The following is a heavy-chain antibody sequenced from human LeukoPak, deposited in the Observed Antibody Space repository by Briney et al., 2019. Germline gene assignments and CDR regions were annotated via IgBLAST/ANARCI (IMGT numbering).Heavy chain of an antibody. CDR2: IYSGGTT. J-gene: IGHJ4*02. CDR1: GFTVNSNY. D-gene: IGHD2-2*01. Sequence: PGGSLRLSCAASGFTVNSNYMSWVRQAPGKGLEWVSVIYSGGTTYYADSVRGRFTISRDNAKNSLYLQMNSLRAEDTAVYYCARGSSTHGEYYFDYWGQGTLVTVSS. V-gene: IGHV3-53*01. CDR3: ARGSSTHGEYYFDY.